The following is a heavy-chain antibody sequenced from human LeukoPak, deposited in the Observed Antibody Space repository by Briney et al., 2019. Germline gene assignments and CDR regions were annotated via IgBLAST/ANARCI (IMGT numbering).Heavy chain of an antibody. Sequence: GGSLRLSCAASGFTFSSYSMNWVRQATGKGLEWVSSISSSSSYIYYADSVKGRFTISRDNAKNSLYLQMNSLRAEDTAVYYCARDLYDILTGYLYYGMDVWGQGTTVTVSS. D-gene: IGHD3-9*01. CDR2: ISSSSSYI. CDR3: ARDLYDILTGYLYYGMDV. CDR1: GFTFSSYS. J-gene: IGHJ6*02. V-gene: IGHV3-21*01.